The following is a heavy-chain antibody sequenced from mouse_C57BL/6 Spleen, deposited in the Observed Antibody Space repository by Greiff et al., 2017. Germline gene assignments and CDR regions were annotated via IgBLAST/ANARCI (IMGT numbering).Heavy chain of an antibody. V-gene: IGHV1-4*01. CDR2: INPSSGYT. D-gene: IGHD2-5*01. CDR1: GYTFTSYT. J-gene: IGHJ2*01. CDR3: ARAGYSSNYEPFDV. Sequence: VQLQEPGAELARPGASVKMSCKASGYTFTSYTMHWVKQRPGQGLEWIGYINPSSGYTKYNQKFKDKATLTADKSSSTAYMQLSSLTSEDSAVXYCARAGYSSNYEPFDVWGQGTTLTVSS.